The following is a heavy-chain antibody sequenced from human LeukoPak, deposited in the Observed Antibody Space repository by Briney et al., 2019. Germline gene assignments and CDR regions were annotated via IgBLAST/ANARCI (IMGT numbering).Heavy chain of an antibody. J-gene: IGHJ4*02. D-gene: IGHD4-23*01. CDR1: GGSISSYY. Sequence: PSETLSLTCTVSGGSISSYYWSWIRQPPGKGLEWIGYIYYSGSTNYNPSLKSRVTISVDTSKNQFSLKLSSVTAADTAVYYCARDNYGGDYFDYWGQGTLVTVPS. V-gene: IGHV4-59*01. CDR3: ARDNYGGDYFDY. CDR2: IYYSGST.